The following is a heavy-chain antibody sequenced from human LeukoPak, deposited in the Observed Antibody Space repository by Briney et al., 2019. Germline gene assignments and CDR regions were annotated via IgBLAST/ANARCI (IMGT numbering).Heavy chain of an antibody. V-gene: IGHV3-7*04. J-gene: IGHJ4*02. CDR2: IKQDGSEK. D-gene: IGHD2-2*01. CDR3: ARYQASRDNFDY. Sequence: GGSLRLSCAASGFIFRSYWMSWVRQAPGKGLEWVANIKQDGSEKYYVDSVKGRFTISRDNAKNSLYLQMNSLRAEDTAVYYRARYQASRDNFDYWGQGTLVTVSS. CDR1: GFIFRSYW.